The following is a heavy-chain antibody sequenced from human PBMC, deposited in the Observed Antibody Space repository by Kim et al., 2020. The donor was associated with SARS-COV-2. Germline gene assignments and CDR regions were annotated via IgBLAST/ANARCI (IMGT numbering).Heavy chain of an antibody. V-gene: IGHV5-51*01. D-gene: IGHD6-19*01. CDR2: IYPGDSDT. J-gene: IGHJ4*02. Sequence: GESLKISCKGSGYSFTSYWIGWVRQMPGKGLEWMGIIYPGDSDTRYSPSFQGQVTISADKSISTAYLQWSSLKASDTAMYYCARRDSSGWYIPAAFDYWGQGTLVTVSS. CDR3: ARRDSSGWYIPAAFDY. CDR1: GYSFTSYW.